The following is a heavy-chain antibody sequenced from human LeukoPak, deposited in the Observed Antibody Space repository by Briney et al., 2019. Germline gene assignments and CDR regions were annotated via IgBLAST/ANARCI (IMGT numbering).Heavy chain of an antibody. J-gene: IGHJ5*02. CDR1: GGTFSSYA. CDR3: AMGGPSVGYYIPVNWFDP. D-gene: IGHD3-3*01. V-gene: IGHV1-69*05. Sequence: ASVKVSCKASGGTFSSYAISWVRQAPGQGLEWMGGIIPIFGTANYAQKFQGRVTITTDESTSTAYMELSSLRSEDTAVYYCAMGGPSVGYYIPVNWFDPWGQGTLVTVSS. CDR2: IIPIFGTA.